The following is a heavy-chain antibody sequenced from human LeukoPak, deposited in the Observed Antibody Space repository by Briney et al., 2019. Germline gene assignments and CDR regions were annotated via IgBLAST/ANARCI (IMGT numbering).Heavy chain of an antibody. CDR2: IIPIFGTA. CDR1: GGTFSSYA. V-gene: IGHV1-69*05. CDR3: ARGSGSSSSGYYYYYYMDV. J-gene: IGHJ6*03. Sequence: GASVKVSCEASGGTFSSYAISWVRQAPGQGLEWMGGIIPIFGTANYAQKFQGRVTITTDESTSTAYMELSSLRSEDTAVYYCARGSGSSSSGYYYYYYMDVWGKGTTVTVSS. D-gene: IGHD6-6*01.